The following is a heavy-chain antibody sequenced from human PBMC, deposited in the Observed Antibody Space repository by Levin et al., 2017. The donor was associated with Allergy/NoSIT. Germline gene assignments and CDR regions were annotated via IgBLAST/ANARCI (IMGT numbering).Heavy chain of an antibody. Sequence: ASVKVSCKTSGYTFTRYAMHWVRQAPGQRLQWMGWINAGNGNTKYSETFQGRVTITRDTSASTAYMELSSLRSEDSAVYYCARAAEILTGDYIDDYFDSWGHGTLVTVSS. CDR1: GYTFTRYA. D-gene: IGHD3-9*01. J-gene: IGHJ4*01. V-gene: IGHV1-3*01. CDR3: ARAAEILTGDYIDDYFDS. CDR2: INAGNGNT.